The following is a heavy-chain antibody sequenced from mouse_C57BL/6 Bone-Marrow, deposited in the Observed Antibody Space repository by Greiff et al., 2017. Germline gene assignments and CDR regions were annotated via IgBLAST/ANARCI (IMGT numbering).Heavy chain of an antibody. J-gene: IGHJ2*01. D-gene: IGHD2-3*01. CDR1: GYTFTSYW. V-gene: IGHV1-50*01. Sequence: QVQLKQPGAELVKPGASVKLSCKASGYTFTSYWMQWVKQRPGQGLEWIGEIDPSDSYTNYNQKFKGKATLTVDTSSSTAYMQLSSLTSEDSAVYYCADDGYYPFDYWGQGTTLTVSS. CDR2: IDPSDSYT. CDR3: ADDGYYPFDY.